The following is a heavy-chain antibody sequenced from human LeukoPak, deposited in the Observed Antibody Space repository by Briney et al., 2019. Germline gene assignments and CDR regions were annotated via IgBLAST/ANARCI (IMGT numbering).Heavy chain of an antibody. CDR2: INPSGGST. CDR1: GYTFTSYY. V-gene: IGHV1-46*01. J-gene: IGHJ3*02. Sequence: ASVKVSCKASGYTFTSYYMHWVRQAPGQGLEWMGIINPSGGSTSYAQKFQGRVTMTRDTSTSTVYMELSSLRSEDTAVYYCARYCSSTSCLIDAFDIWGQGTMVTVSS. D-gene: IGHD2-2*01. CDR3: ARYCSSTSCLIDAFDI.